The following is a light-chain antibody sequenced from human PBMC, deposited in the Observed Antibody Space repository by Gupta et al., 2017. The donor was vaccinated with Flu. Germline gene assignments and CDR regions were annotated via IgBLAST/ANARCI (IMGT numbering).Light chain of an antibody. V-gene: IGKV1-5*03. Sequence: GDRVTITCRASQSLSSWLAWYQQKPGKAPNLLIYKASNLESGVPSRFSGSGSGTEFTLTISSLQPDDFATYYCQLYDSYSLTFGGGTKVEI. CDR1: QSLSSW. CDR2: KAS. J-gene: IGKJ4*01. CDR3: QLYDSYSLT.